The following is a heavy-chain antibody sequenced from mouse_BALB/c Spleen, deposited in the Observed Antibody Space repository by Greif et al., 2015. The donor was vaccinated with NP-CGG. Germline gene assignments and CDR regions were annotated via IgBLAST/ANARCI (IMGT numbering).Heavy chain of an antibody. Sequence: EVQVVESGGGLVQPGGSRKLSCAASGFTFSSFGMHWVRQAPEKGLEWVAYISSGSSTIYYADTVKGRFTISRDNPKNTRFLQMTSLRSEDTAMYYCAREGPMITHYYAMDYWGQGTSVTVSS. CDR2: ISSGSSTI. J-gene: IGHJ4*01. D-gene: IGHD2-4*01. CDR1: GFTFSSFG. CDR3: AREGPMITHYYAMDY. V-gene: IGHV5-17*02.